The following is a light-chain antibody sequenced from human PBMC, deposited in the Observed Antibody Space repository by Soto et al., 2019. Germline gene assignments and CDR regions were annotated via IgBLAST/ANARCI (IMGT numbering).Light chain of an antibody. CDR1: QSISSY. Sequence: DIQMTQSPSSLSASVGDRVTITCRASQSISSYLNWYQQKPGKAPKLLIYAASSLQSGVPSRFSGSGSGTAFSPTISSLLPEDFATCYCQQRYRIQPFTFGQGTTLEIK. J-gene: IGKJ2*01. V-gene: IGKV1-39*01. CDR3: QQRYRIQPFT. CDR2: AAS.